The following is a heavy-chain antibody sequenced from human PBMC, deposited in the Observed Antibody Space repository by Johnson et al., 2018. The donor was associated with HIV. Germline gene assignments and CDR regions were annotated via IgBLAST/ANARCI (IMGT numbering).Heavy chain of an antibody. CDR2: IRSSAITI. CDR1: GFNFRDYY. J-gene: IGHJ3*02. V-gene: IGHV3-11*04. Sequence: QVQLVESGGGLVKPGGSLRLSCAASGFNFRDYYMSWIRQAPGKGLEWVSYIRSSAITIYYADSVKGRFTISRDNARNSLYLQINSLRAEDTAIYYCARDGGYSGYDWYAFDIWGQGTMVTVSS. D-gene: IGHD5-12*01. CDR3: ARDGGYSGYDWYAFDI.